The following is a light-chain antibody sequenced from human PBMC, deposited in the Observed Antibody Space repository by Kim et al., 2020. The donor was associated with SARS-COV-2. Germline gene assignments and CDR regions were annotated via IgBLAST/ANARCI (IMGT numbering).Light chain of an antibody. J-gene: IGKJ4*01. V-gene: IGKV1-NL1*01. CDR2: ATS. Sequence: DIQMTQSPSSLSASVGDRLTLTCRASQDISNSLAWYQQKPGKAPKLLLSATSKLERGVPSRFSVSGSGTTYTLTISNLQPEDSATYYCQQYYSHPLTFGGGTKLEI. CDR1: QDISNS. CDR3: QQYYSHPLT.